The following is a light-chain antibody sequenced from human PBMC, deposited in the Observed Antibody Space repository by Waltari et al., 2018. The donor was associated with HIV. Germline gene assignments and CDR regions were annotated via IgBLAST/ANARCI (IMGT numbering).Light chain of an antibody. CDR2: TNT. Sequence: QSVLTQPPSASGTPGQRVIISCSGDNSNIGRNPVSWFQQLPGTAPKLLIFTNTPRPSGVPDRFSGPKSATSASLAISGLQFDDEADYYCASWDDSLNGWLFGKGTKLTVL. CDR3: ASWDDSLNGWL. V-gene: IGLV1-44*01. J-gene: IGLJ3*02. CDR1: NSNIGRNP.